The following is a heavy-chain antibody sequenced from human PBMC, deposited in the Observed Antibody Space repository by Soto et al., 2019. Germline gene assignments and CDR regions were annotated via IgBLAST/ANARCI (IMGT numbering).Heavy chain of an antibody. J-gene: IGHJ6*02. V-gene: IGHV4-59*01. CDR2: IYYSGST. Sequence: PSETLSLTCTVSVGSISSYYWSWIRQPPGKGLEWIGYIYYSGSTNYNPSLKSRVTISVDTSKNQFSLKLSSVTAADTAVYYCARDLLVRGGYYYGMDVWGQGTTVTVSS. D-gene: IGHD3-10*01. CDR3: ARDLLVRGGYYYGMDV. CDR1: VGSISSYY.